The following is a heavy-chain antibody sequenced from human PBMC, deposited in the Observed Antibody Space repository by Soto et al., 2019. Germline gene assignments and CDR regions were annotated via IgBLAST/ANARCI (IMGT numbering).Heavy chain of an antibody. V-gene: IGHV1-18*04. J-gene: IGHJ6*02. CDR2: ISAYNGNT. D-gene: IGHD2-15*01. CDR1: GYTFTSYG. Sequence: QVQLVQSGAEVKKPGASVKVSCKASGYTFTSYGISWVRQAPGQGLDWMGWISAYNGNTKYAQDLQGRVTMTTDTSTSTAYMELRSLRSDVTAMYYCARFSGGSYNTYYFYYGMDVWGQGTTVTVSS. CDR3: ARFSGGSYNTYYFYYGMDV.